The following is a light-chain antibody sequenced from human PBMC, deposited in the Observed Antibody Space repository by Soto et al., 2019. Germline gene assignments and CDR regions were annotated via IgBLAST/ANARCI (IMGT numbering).Light chain of an antibody. J-gene: IGLJ2*01. CDR2: EVS. V-gene: IGLV2-14*01. CDR1: SSDVGAYIF. Sequence: QSALTQPASVSGSPGQSITISCTGTSSDVGAYIFVSWYQQHPGKAPKLMIYEVSYRPSGVSHRFSGSKSGNTASLTISGLQTEDEADYYCSSFSSVTREVFGGGTKLTVL. CDR3: SSFSSVTREV.